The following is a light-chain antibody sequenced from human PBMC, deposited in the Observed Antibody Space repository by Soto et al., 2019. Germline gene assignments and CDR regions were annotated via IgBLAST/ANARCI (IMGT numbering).Light chain of an antibody. CDR2: AAS. Sequence: DIQLTQSPSPLSASVGDRVTITCRASQSISRFLNWYQHRPGRAPKLLIYAASNLQGGVPSRFSVSGPGTDFTLTISSLQPEDFATYYCQQSYSTPRTFGPGTKVDIK. V-gene: IGKV1-39*01. CDR3: QQSYSTPRT. CDR1: QSISRF. J-gene: IGKJ3*01.